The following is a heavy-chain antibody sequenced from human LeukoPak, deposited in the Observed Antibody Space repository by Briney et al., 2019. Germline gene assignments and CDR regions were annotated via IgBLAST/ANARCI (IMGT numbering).Heavy chain of an antibody. J-gene: IGHJ3*02. D-gene: IGHD2-2*01. Sequence: SETLSLTCAVYGGSFSGYYWSWIRQPPGKGLEWIGEINHSGSTNYNPSLKSRVTISVDRSKNQFSLKLSSVTAADTAVYYCARGSPYCSSTSCPMDVGDAFDIWGQGTMVTVSS. CDR3: ARGSPYCSSTSCPMDVGDAFDI. CDR1: GGSFSGYY. CDR2: INHSGST. V-gene: IGHV4-34*01.